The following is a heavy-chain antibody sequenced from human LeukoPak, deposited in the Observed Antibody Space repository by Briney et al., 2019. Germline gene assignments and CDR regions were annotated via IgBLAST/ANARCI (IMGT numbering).Heavy chain of an antibody. CDR2: IYYSGST. Sequence: PSETLSLTCTVSGGSISSYYWSWIRQPPGKGLEWIGYIYYSGSTNYNPSLKSRVTISVDTSKNQFSLKLSSMTAADTAVYYCARDYPKGYYFDYWGQGTLVTVSS. J-gene: IGHJ4*02. CDR3: ARDYPKGYYFDY. V-gene: IGHV4-59*01. CDR1: GGSISSYY.